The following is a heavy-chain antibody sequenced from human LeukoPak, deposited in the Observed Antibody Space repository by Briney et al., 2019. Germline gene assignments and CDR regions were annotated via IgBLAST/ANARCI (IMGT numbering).Heavy chain of an antibody. CDR2: ISYDGSNK. CDR3: AKDLHYDILTGYGMDV. J-gene: IGHJ6*02. CDR1: GFTFNSYG. Sequence: GGSLRLSCAASGFTFNSYGMHWVRQAPGKGLEWVAVISYDGSNKYYADSVKGRFTISRDNSKNSLYLQMNSLRAEDTALYYCAKDLHYDILTGYGMDVWGQGTTVTVSS. V-gene: IGHV3-30*18. D-gene: IGHD3-9*01.